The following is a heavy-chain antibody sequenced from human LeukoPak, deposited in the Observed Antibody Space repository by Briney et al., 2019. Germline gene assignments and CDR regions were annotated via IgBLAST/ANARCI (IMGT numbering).Heavy chain of an antibody. CDR1: GGSISSYY. Sequence: SETLSLTCTVSGGSISSYYWSWIRQPAGKGLEWIWRIYTSGSTNYNPSLKSRVTMSVDTSKNQFYLKLSSVTAADTAVYYCARDPGYYDSSGDYKGDAFDIWGQGTMVTVSS. D-gene: IGHD3-22*01. CDR2: IYTSGST. V-gene: IGHV4-4*07. J-gene: IGHJ3*02. CDR3: ARDPGYYDSSGDYKGDAFDI.